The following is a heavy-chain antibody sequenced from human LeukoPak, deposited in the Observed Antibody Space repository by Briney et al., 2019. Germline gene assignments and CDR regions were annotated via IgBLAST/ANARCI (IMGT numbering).Heavy chain of an antibody. Sequence: PGGSLRLSCAASGITISSNHMTWVRQAPGKGLEWVSVIYDGGSTYYADSVKGRFTISRDNSKNTLYLQMNSLRAEDTAVYYCARDILTGTGYFDYWGQGTLVTVSS. D-gene: IGHD3-9*01. J-gene: IGHJ4*02. CDR2: IYDGGST. CDR3: ARDILTGTGYFDY. V-gene: IGHV3-66*01. CDR1: GITISSNH.